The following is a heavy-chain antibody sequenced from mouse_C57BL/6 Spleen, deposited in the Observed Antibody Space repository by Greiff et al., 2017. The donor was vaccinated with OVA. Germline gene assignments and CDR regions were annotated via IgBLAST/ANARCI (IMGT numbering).Heavy chain of an antibody. J-gene: IGHJ4*01. CDR1: GYTFTSYW. V-gene: IGHV1-55*01. Sequence: QVQLQQPGAELVKPGASVKMSCKASGYTFTSYWITWVKQRPGQGLEWIGDIYPGSGSTNYNEKFKSKATLTVDTSSNTAYMQLSSLTSEDSAVYYCARFGNYEDYAMDYWGQGTSVTVSS. CDR2: IYPGSGST. D-gene: IGHD2-1*01. CDR3: ARFGNYEDYAMDY.